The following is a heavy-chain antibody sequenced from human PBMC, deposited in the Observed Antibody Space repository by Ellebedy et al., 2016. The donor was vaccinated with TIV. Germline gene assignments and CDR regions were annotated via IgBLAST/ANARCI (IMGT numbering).Heavy chain of an antibody. CDR3: ARGDDCGGDCYAFDY. CDR1: GASIKTYY. J-gene: IGHJ4*02. V-gene: IGHV4-59*13. Sequence: SETLSLTCTVSGASIKTYYCSWIRQVPGKGLEWIGYGYSTGSTNYNPSLSSRVTISVDASKNQFSLKLTSVTAADTAVYYCARGDDCGGDCYAFDYWGQGTLVTVSS. CDR2: GYSTGST. D-gene: IGHD2-21*02.